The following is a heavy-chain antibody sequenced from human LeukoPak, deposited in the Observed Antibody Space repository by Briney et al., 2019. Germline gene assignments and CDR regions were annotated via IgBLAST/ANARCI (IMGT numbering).Heavy chain of an antibody. CDR2: IYPGDSDT. CDR3: ARHRDRGLLWFGELSNWFDP. V-gene: IGHV5-51*01. CDR1: GYSFTSYW. Sequence: GDSLKISCKGSGYSFTSYWIGWVRQMPGKGLEWMGIIYPGDSDTRYSPSFQGQVTISADKSISTAYLQWSSLKASDTAMYYCARHRDRGLLWFGELSNWFDPWGQGTLVTVSS. J-gene: IGHJ5*02. D-gene: IGHD3-10*01.